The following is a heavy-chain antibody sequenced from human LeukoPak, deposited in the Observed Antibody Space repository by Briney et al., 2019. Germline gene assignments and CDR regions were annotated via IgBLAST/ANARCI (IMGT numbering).Heavy chain of an antibody. CDR1: GGSISSYY. J-gene: IGHJ2*01. Sequence: SEPLSLTCTVSGGSISSYYWSWIRQPPGKGLEWIGYIYYSGSTKYNPSLKSRVTISVDTSKNQFSLRLSSVTAADTAVYYCAKVSSGGYWYFDPWGRGTLVTVSS. CDR2: IYYSGST. D-gene: IGHD3-10*01. V-gene: IGHV4-59*01. CDR3: AKVSSGGYWYFDP.